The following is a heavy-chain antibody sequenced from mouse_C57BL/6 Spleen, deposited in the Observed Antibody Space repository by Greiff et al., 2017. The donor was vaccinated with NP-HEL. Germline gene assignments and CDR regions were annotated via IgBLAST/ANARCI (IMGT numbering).Heavy chain of an antibody. V-gene: IGHV1-15*01. Sequence: QVQLKQSGAELVRPGASVTLSCKASGYTFTDYEMHWVKQTPVHGLEWIGAIDPETGGTAYNQKFKGKAILTADKSSSTAYMELRSLTSEDSAVYYCTKKSRDGYVNVWGTGTTVTVSS. CDR1: GYTFTDYE. D-gene: IGHD2-3*01. CDR3: TKKSRDGYVNV. CDR2: IDPETGGT. J-gene: IGHJ1*03.